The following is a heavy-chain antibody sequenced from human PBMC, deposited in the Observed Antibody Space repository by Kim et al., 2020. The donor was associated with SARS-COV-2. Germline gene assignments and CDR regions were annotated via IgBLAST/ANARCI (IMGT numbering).Heavy chain of an antibody. CDR3: ARASRIATVTTFDY. Sequence: SETLSLTCTVSGGSISSYYWSWIRQPPGKGLEWIGYIYYSGSTNYNPSLKSRVTISVDTSKNQFSLKLSSVTAADTAVYYCARASRIATVTTFDYWGQGTLVTVSS. CDR1: GGSISSYY. CDR2: IYYSGST. D-gene: IGHD4-17*01. V-gene: IGHV4-59*13. J-gene: IGHJ4*02.